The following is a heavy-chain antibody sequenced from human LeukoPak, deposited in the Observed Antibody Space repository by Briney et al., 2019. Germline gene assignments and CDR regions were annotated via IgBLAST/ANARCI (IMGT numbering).Heavy chain of an antibody. J-gene: IGHJ4*02. CDR1: GFTFSSYA. D-gene: IGHD4-17*01. Sequence: GGSLRLSCAASGFTFSSYAMHWVRQAPGKGLEWVAVISYDGSNKYYADSVKGRFTISRDNSKNTLYLQMNSLRAEDTAVYYCAMTTGPAFDYWGQGTLATVSS. V-gene: IGHV3-30-3*01. CDR2: ISYDGSNK. CDR3: AMTTGPAFDY.